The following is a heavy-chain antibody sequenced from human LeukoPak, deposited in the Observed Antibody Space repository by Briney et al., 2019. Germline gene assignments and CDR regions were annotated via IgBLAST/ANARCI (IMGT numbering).Heavy chain of an antibody. J-gene: IGHJ1*01. Sequence: PGGSLRLSSAASGFTFSDYYMSCIRDTPQKRLECVSYISSSGSTIYYADSVKGRFTVSRYNAKHSLYLQINSLRDEDTAVYYCAKLNSSGHEYFQHWGQGTLVTVSS. V-gene: IGHV3-11*01. CDR3: AKLNSSGHEYFQH. CDR1: GFTFSDYY. CDR2: ISSSGSTI. D-gene: IGHD3-22*01.